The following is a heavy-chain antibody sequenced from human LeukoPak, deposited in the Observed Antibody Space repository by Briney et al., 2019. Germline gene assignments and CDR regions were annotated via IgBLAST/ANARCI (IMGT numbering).Heavy chain of an antibody. CDR2: IYTSGST. J-gene: IGHJ3*02. Sequence: PSETLSLTCTVSGGSISSYYWSWIRQPAGKGLEWIGRIYTSGSTNYNPSLKSRVTMSVDTSKNQFSLNLSSVTAADTAVYYCATSSGYYSIDAFDIWGQGTMVTVSS. V-gene: IGHV4-4*07. CDR3: ATSSGYYSIDAFDI. D-gene: IGHD3-22*01. CDR1: GGSISSYY.